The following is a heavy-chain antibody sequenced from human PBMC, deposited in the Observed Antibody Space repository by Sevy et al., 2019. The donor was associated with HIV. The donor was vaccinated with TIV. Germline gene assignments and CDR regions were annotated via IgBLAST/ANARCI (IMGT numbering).Heavy chain of an antibody. CDR3: ARDGGRVDAFDI. Sequence: GGSLRLSCAASGFTFSSYAMHWVRQAPGKGLEWVAAISYDGSNKYYADSVKGRFTISRDNSKNTLYLQMNSLRAEDTAVYYCARDGGRVDAFDIWGQGTMVTVSS. J-gene: IGHJ3*02. CDR1: GFTFSSYA. CDR2: ISYDGSNK. D-gene: IGHD1-26*01. V-gene: IGHV3-30-3*01.